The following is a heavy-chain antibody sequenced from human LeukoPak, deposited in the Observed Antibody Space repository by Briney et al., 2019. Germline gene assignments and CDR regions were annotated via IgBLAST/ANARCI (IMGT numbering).Heavy chain of an antibody. Sequence: PAGKGLEFIGRFLTSGTSGTTNYNPSLKSRVTMSLDTSKNQFSLKLSSVTAADTAVYYYYMDVWGKGTTVTVSS. V-gene: IGHV4-4*07. CDR3: YMDV. CDR2: FLTSGTSGTT. J-gene: IGHJ6*03.